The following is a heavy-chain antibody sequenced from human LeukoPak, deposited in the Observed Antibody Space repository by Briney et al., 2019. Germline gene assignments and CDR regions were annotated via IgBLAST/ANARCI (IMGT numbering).Heavy chain of an antibody. Sequence: GGSLRLSCAASGFTFSSYGMHWVRQAPGKGLEWVAFIRYDGSNKYYADSVKGRFTISRDNSKNTLYLQMNSLRAEDTAVYYCAKDGGPYGPYYFDYWGQGTLVTVSS. CDR2: IRYDGSNK. J-gene: IGHJ4*02. V-gene: IGHV3-30*02. CDR1: GFTFSSYG. D-gene: IGHD3-16*01. CDR3: AKDGGPYGPYYFDY.